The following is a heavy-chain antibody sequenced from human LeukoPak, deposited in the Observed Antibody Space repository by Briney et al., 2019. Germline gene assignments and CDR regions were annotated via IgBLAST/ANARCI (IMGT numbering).Heavy chain of an antibody. CDR1: GASISTGRDY. V-gene: IGHV4-39*07. CDR3: ARGLPSDFWSGYTRKRTRDAFDI. J-gene: IGHJ3*02. Sequence: SETLSLTCTVSGASISTGRDYWGWIRQPPGKGLEWIGSIYYIGDTYYNPSLKSRVTMSLDTSKNQFSLKLSSVTAADTAVHYCARGLPSDFWSGYTRKRTRDAFDIWGQGTMVTVSS. D-gene: IGHD3-3*01. CDR2: IYYIGDT.